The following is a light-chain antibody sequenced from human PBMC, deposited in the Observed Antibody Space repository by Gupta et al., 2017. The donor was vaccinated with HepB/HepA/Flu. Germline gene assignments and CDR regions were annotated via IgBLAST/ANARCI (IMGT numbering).Light chain of an antibody. J-gene: IGKJ2*01. Sequence: TLSASVGDRVTITCRASHNINPWLAWYQHRPGKAPKLLMYRASILQSGVPSRFSGSGSGTQFTLTITSLQPDDSATYYCQQYGYYRSFGQGTRLEIK. V-gene: IGKV1-5*03. CDR3: QQYGYYRS. CDR2: RAS. CDR1: HNINPW.